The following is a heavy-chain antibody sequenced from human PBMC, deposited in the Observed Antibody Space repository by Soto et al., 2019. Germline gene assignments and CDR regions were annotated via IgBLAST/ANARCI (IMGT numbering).Heavy chain of an antibody. V-gene: IGHV4-31*03. CDR1: GGSISSGGYY. CDR2: IYYSGST. CDR3: ARSNYSLGYCSSTSCYRGGDWFDP. D-gene: IGHD2-2*02. J-gene: IGHJ5*02. Sequence: KASETLSLTCTVSGGSISSGGYYWSWIRQHPGKGLEWIGYIYYSGSTYYNPSLKSRVTISVDTSKNQFSLKLSSVTAADTAVYYCARSNYSLGYCSSTSCYRGGDWFDPWGQGTLVTVSS.